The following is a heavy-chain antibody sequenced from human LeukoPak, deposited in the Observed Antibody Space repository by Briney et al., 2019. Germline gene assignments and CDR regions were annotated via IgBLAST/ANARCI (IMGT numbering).Heavy chain of an antibody. D-gene: IGHD3-16*01. V-gene: IGHV3-30*18. CDR1: GFTFSSYG. Sequence: GRSLRLSCAASGFTFSSYGMHWVRQAPGKGLEWVAVISYDGSNKYYADSVKGRFTISRDNSKNTLNLQMNSLRAEDTAVYYCAKEFGGAFDYWGQGTLVTVSS. J-gene: IGHJ4*02. CDR3: AKEFGGAFDY. CDR2: ISYDGSNK.